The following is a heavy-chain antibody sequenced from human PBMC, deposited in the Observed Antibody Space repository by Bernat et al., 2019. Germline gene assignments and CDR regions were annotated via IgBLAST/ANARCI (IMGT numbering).Heavy chain of an antibody. CDR2: FYRDGIST. Sequence: EVQLVESGGGLVQPGGSLRLSCAASGFTFSSYWMHWFRQAPGKGRVWVSRFYRDGISTRYADSVKGRLTISRDNAKNTLYLQMNSLRAEDTAVYYCARECSGPAGFDYWGQGTLVTVSS. V-gene: IGHV3-74*01. D-gene: IGHD6-19*01. CDR1: GFTFSSYW. CDR3: ARECSGPAGFDY. J-gene: IGHJ4*02.